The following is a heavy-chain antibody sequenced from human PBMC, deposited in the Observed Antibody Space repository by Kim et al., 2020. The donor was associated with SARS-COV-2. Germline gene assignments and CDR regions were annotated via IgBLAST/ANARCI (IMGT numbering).Heavy chain of an antibody. V-gene: IGHV3-30-3*01. Sequence: GGSLRLSCAASGFTFSSYAMHWVRQAPGKGLEWVAVISYDGSNKYYADSVKGRFTISRDNSKNTLYLQMNSLRAEDTAVYYVRSGIVVEDTPDAFDIWGQGTMGTVSS. CDR3: RSGIVVEDTPDAFDI. CDR2: ISYDGSNK. D-gene: IGHD2-2*01. J-gene: IGHJ3*02. CDR1: GFTFSSYA.